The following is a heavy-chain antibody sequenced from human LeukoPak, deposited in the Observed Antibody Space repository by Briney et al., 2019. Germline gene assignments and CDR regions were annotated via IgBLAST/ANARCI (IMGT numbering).Heavy chain of an antibody. V-gene: IGHV3-21*06. D-gene: IGHD7-27*01. CDR3: ARALHPGLAFDA. CDR2: LSGSGRLI. J-gene: IGHJ3*01. Sequence: GSLRLSCGTAGSSLSSAGIECVRQSPRNALKWVSSLSGSGRLIWYAGSVKGRFTISRDNAANSLFLQMNSLRVEDTAVYYCARALHPGLAFDAWGQGTVVAVSS. CDR1: GSSLSSAG.